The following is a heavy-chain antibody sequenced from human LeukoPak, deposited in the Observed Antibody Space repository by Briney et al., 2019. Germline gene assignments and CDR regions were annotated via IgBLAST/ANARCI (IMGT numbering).Heavy chain of an antibody. CDR3: VHRTTVTSVDA. V-gene: IGHV2-5*01. CDR1: GFSLITDAVL. Sequence: GSGPTLVNPTQTLTLTCTFSGFSLITDAVLVGWVRQPPGKALEWLAFIYGNNDQRYSPSLNSRLTITKDTSKNQVVLTMTDMDSVDTATYYCVHRTTVTSVDAWGQGTLVTVSS. CDR2: IYGNNDQ. J-gene: IGHJ5*02. D-gene: IGHD4-17*01.